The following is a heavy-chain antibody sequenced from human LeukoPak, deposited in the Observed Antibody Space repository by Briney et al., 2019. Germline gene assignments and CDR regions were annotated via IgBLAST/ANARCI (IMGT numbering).Heavy chain of an antibody. CDR3: ARGLGYQLLWNYFDY. Sequence: SETLSLTCAVSGGSISSGGYSWSWLRQPPGKGLEWIGYIYHSGSTYYNPSLKSRVTISVDRSKNQFSLKLSSVTAADTAVYYCARGLGYQLLWNYFDYWGQGTLVTVSS. CDR1: GGSISSGGYS. CDR2: IYHSGST. J-gene: IGHJ4*02. V-gene: IGHV4-30-2*01. D-gene: IGHD2-2*01.